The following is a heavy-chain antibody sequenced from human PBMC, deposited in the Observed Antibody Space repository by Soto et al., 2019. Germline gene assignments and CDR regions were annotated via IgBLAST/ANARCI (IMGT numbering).Heavy chain of an antibody. J-gene: IGHJ4*02. CDR1: GFTFSSYA. V-gene: IGHV3-23*01. CDR3: ASGVTMTTVTSGFHY. CDR2: ISGSGAGT. Sequence: GGSLRLSCAASGFTFSSYAMSWVRQAPGKGLEWVSAISGSGAGTYYADSVKGRFTISRDNSKNTLYLQMNSLRAEDTAVYYCASGVTMTTVTSGFHYWGQGTLVTVSS. D-gene: IGHD4-17*01.